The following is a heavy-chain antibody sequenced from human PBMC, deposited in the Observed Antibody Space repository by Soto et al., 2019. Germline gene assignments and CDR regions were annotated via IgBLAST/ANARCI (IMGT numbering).Heavy chain of an antibody. CDR2: ISAYNGNT. CDR1: GYTFTSYG. V-gene: IGHV1-18*01. Sequence: QVQLVQSGAEVKKTGASVKVSCKASGYTFTSYGISWVRQAPGQGLEWMGWISAYNGNTNYAQKLQGRVTVTTDTSTSTAYMELRSLRSDDTAVYYCARGVAAGTEDYYGMDVWGQGTTVTVSS. D-gene: IGHD6-13*01. CDR3: ARGVAAGTEDYYGMDV. J-gene: IGHJ6*02.